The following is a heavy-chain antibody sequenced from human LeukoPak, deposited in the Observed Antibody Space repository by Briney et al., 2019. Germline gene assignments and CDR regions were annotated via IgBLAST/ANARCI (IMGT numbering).Heavy chain of an antibody. CDR3: ARIYSTSKSTYDYIWGNYRYTDY. CDR2: IYPADCDT. Sequence: GESPQIFSRGSGYSFTSYWIGCVRQMPGKGLEWMGIIYPADCDTKCSPSFQGQVTISAHKSISTAYLQWSSLKASDTAMYYCARIYSTSKSTYDYIWGNYRYTDYWGQGALVTVSS. D-gene: IGHD3-16*02. V-gene: IGHV5-51*01. CDR1: GYSFTSYW. J-gene: IGHJ4*02.